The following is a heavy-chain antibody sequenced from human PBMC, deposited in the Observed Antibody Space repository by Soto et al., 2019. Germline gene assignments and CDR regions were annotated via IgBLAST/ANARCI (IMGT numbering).Heavy chain of an antibody. D-gene: IGHD3-10*01. Sequence: QITLKESGPTLVKPTQTLTLTCTFSGFSLSTTGVGVGWIRQPPGKALEWLALVYWDDDKRYNLFLKSRLAITKDTSKNLVVLTMTNMDPMDTATYYCAHAAFGEFVGSFGYWGQGTLVTVSS. V-gene: IGHV2-5*02. CDR2: VYWDDDK. CDR3: AHAAFGEFVGSFGY. J-gene: IGHJ4*02. CDR1: GFSLSTTGVG.